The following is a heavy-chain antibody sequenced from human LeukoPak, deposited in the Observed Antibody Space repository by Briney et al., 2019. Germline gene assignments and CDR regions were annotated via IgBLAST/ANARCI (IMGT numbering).Heavy chain of an antibody. Sequence: SVKVSCKASGFTFTSSAVQWVRQARGQRLEGIGWIVVCSGNTNYAQKFQERVTITRDMSTSTAYMELSSLRSEDTVVYYCAADGGYQLLRHYYYGMDVWGKGTTVTVSS. CDR3: AADGGYQLLRHYYYGMDV. D-gene: IGHD2-2*01. J-gene: IGHJ6*04. CDR1: GFTFTSSA. CDR2: IVVCSGNT. V-gene: IGHV1-58*01.